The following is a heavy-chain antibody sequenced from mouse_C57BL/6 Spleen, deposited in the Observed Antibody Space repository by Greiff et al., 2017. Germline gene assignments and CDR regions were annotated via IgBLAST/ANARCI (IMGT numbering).Heavy chain of an antibody. V-gene: IGHV2-5*01. CDR1: GFSLTSYG. CDR2: IWRGGST. CDR3: AKPPYDYDGAWFAY. Sequence: VQLQQSGPGLVQPSQSLSITCTVSGFSLTSYGVHWVRQSPGKGLEWLGVIWRGGSTDYNAAFMSRLSITKDNSKSQVFFKMNSLQADDTAIYYCAKPPYDYDGAWFAYWGQGTLVTVSA. D-gene: IGHD2-4*01. J-gene: IGHJ3*01.